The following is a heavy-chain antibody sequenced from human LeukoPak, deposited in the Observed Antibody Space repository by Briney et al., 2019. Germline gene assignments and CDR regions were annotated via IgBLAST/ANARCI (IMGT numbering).Heavy chain of an antibody. V-gene: IGHV4-59*01. CDR2: IYYSGST. Sequence: PSETLSLTCTVSGGSISSYYWSWIRQPPGKGLEWIGYIYYSGSTNYNPSPKSRVTISVDTSKNQFSLKLSSVTAADTAVYYCARGVNDYGDYALYYFDYWGQGTLVTVSS. CDR1: GGSISSYY. D-gene: IGHD4-17*01. J-gene: IGHJ4*02. CDR3: ARGVNDYGDYALYYFDY.